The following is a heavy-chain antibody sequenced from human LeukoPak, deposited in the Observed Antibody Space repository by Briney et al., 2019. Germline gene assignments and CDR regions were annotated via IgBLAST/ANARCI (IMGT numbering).Heavy chain of an antibody. V-gene: IGHV1-18*01. CDR2: ISAYNGNT. CDR3: ARAYRRYFDKEDWFDP. J-gene: IGHJ5*02. CDR1: GYTFTSYG. Sequence: ASVKVSCKASGYTFTSYGISWVRQAPGQELEWMGWISAYNGNTNYAQKLQGRVTMTTDTSTSTAYMELRSLRSDDSAVYYCARAYRRYFDKEDWFDPWGQGTLVTVSS. D-gene: IGHD3-9*01.